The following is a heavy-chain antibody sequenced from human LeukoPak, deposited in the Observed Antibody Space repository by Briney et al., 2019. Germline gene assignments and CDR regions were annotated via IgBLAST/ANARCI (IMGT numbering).Heavy chain of an antibody. CDR2: ISSSSATK. D-gene: IGHD3-22*01. J-gene: IGHJ4*02. CDR3: ARAEKGGYYDSSGYDY. V-gene: IGHV3-48*04. Sequence: GGSLRLSCAASGFTFSTYSMNWVRQAPGGGLEWVSYISSSSATKYYAASVQGRFTIFRDNAKKSLYLQMNSLGAEDTAVYYCARAEKGGYYDSSGYDYWGQGTLVTVSS. CDR1: GFTFSTYS.